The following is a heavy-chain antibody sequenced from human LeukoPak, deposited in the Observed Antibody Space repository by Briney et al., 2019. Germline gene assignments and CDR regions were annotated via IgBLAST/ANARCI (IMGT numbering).Heavy chain of an antibody. V-gene: IGHV3-53*01. D-gene: IGHD3-3*01. J-gene: IGHJ5*02. CDR2: IYSGGST. CDR1: GFTVSSNY. CDR3: AKDDGTDFWSGYSNWFDP. Sequence: PGGSLRLSCAASGFTVSSNYMSWVRQAPGKGLEWVSVIYSGGSTYYADSVKGRFTISRDNSKNTLYLQMNSLRAEDTAVYYCAKDDGTDFWSGYSNWFDPWGQGTLVTVSS.